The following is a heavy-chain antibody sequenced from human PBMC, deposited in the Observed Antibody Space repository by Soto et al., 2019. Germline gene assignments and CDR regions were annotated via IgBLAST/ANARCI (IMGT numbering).Heavy chain of an antibody. V-gene: IGHV3-33*01. J-gene: IGHJ5*02. CDR3: ARDREYSSSWRGWFDP. Sequence: QVQLVESGGGVVQPGRSLRLSCAASGFTFSSYGMHWVRQAPGKGLEWVAVIWYDGSNKYYADSVKGRFTISRDHSKNTLYLQMNSLRAEDTAVYYCARDREYSSSWRGWFDPWGQGTLVTVSS. CDR2: IWYDGSNK. CDR1: GFTFSSYG. D-gene: IGHD6-13*01.